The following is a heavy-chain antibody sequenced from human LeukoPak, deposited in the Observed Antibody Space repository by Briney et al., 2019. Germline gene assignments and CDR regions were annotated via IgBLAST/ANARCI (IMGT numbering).Heavy chain of an antibody. V-gene: IGHV3-7*01. D-gene: IGHD4-17*01. CDR2: IKQDGSEK. J-gene: IGHJ5*02. CDR3: ARARDSGDYPPAP. CDR1: GFTFSSYW. Sequence: GGSLRPSCAASGFTFSSYWMSWVRQAPGEGLEWVANIKQDGSEKYYVDSVKGRFTISRDNAKNSLYLQMNSLRAEDTAVYYCARARDSGDYPPAPWGQGTLVTVS.